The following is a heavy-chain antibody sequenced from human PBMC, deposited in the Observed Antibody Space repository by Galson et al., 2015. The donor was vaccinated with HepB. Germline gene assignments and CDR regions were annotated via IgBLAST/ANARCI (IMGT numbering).Heavy chain of an antibody. CDR3: ARTTYYYDSILHGMDV. D-gene: IGHD3-22*01. CDR1: GFSLSTSGMC. V-gene: IGHV2-70*11. J-gene: IGHJ6*02. Sequence: PALVKPTQTLTLTCTFTGFSLSTSGMCVSWIRQPPGKALEWLARIDWDDDKYYSTSLKTRLTISKDTSKNQVVLTMTNMGPVDTATYYCARTTYYYDSILHGMDVWGQGTTVTVSS. CDR2: IDWDDDK.